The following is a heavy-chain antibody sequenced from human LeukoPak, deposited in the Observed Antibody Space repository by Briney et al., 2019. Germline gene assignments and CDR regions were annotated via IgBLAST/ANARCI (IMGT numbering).Heavy chain of an antibody. Sequence: GASVKVSCKASGYTFTGYYMHWVRQAPGQGLEWMGWINPNSGGTNYAQKFQGRVTTTRDTSISTAYMELSRLRSDDTAVYYCARDLSRQIAAAGTFWGQGTLVTVSS. CDR2: INPNSGGT. D-gene: IGHD6-13*01. CDR3: ARDLSRQIAAAGTF. V-gene: IGHV1-2*02. CDR1: GYTFTGYY. J-gene: IGHJ4*02.